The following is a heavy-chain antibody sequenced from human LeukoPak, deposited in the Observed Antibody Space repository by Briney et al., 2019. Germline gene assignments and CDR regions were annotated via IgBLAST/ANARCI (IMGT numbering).Heavy chain of an antibody. Sequence: SETLSLTCAVYGGSFSGYYWSWIRQPPGKGLEGFGEIIHSGITNYNPSLKSRVTISVDTSKNQFSLKLSSVTAADTAVYYCARGVHYDILTGYYIYYYYYMDVWGKGTTVTVSS. V-gene: IGHV4-34*01. J-gene: IGHJ6*03. CDR2: IIHSGIT. CDR1: GGSFSGYY. D-gene: IGHD3-9*01. CDR3: ARGVHYDILTGYYIYYYYYMDV.